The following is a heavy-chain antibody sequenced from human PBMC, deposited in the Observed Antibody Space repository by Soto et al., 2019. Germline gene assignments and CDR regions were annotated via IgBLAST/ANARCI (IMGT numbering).Heavy chain of an antibody. V-gene: IGHV3-48*02. CDR3: ARDSGGTTSGYYYGMDV. D-gene: IGHD1-1*01. Sequence: PGGSLRLSCAASGFTFSSYSMNWVRQAPGKGLEWVSYISSSSSTIYYADSVKGRFTISRDNAKNSLYLQMNSLRDEDTAVYYCARDSGGTTSGYYYGMDVWGQGTTVTVSS. CDR2: ISSSSSTI. J-gene: IGHJ6*02. CDR1: GFTFSSYS.